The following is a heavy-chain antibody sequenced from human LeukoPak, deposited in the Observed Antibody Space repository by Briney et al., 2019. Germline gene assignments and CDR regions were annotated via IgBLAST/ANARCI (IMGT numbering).Heavy chain of an antibody. J-gene: IGHJ4*02. CDR3: ARGAPGSGWNYAADY. CDR1: GFTLSSYD. D-gene: IGHD6-19*01. Sequence: GGSLRLSCAASGFTLSSYDMHWVRQTTGKGLEWVSAIGIVGDTYYPGSVKGRFTISRENAKDSLYLQMNSLTVGDTAVYYCARGAPGSGWNYAADYWGQGTLVTVSS. CDR2: IGIVGDT. V-gene: IGHV3-13*01.